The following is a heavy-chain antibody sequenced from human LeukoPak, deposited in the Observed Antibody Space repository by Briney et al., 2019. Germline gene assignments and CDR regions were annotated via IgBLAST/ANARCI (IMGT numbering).Heavy chain of an antibody. J-gene: IGHJ5*02. V-gene: IGHV3-21*01. CDR1: GFTFSSYN. D-gene: IGHD3-22*01. CDR3: ARDTFYDSSVYSGWFDP. CDR2: ISSSGTYI. Sequence: SGGSLRLSCAVSGFTFSSYNMNWVRQAPGKGLEWVSSISSSGTYIFYADSVKGRFTISRDNAKNSLYLQMNSLRVEDTAVYYCARDTFYDSSVYSGWFDPWGQGTLVTVSS.